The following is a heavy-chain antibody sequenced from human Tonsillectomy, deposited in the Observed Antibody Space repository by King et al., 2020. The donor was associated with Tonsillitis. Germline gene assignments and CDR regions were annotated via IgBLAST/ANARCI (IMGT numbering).Heavy chain of an antibody. V-gene: IGHV3-30*04. CDR2: ISYDGGDI. CDR1: GFSINRYA. D-gene: IGHD3-9*01. J-gene: IGHJ6*03. Sequence: VQPVESGGGVVQPGRSLRLSCAASGFSINRYAMHWVRQAPGKGLEWVAVISYDGGDIYYADSVKGRFTISKDFSKNTLSLQMKSLRTEDTALYFCASGLYLDSVLLDYYYMDVWGKGTTVTVPS. CDR3: ASGLYLDSVLLDYYYMDV.